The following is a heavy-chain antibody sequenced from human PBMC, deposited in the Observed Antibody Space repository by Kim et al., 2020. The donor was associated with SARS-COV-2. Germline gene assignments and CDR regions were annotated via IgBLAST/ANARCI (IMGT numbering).Heavy chain of an antibody. D-gene: IGHD4-4*01. CDR3: ARVGLYSNFPFDY. J-gene: IGHJ4*02. V-gene: IGHV4-59*01. Sequence: NTARTSRDTISVDTSKHQFSLKLSSVTAADTAVYYCARVGLYSNFPFDYWGQGTLVTVSS.